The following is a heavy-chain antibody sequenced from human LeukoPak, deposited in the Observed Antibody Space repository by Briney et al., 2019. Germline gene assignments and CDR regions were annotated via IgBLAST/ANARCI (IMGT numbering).Heavy chain of an antibody. J-gene: IGHJ3*02. CDR2: ISSSSSYI. Sequence: GGSLRLSCAASGFTFSSYSMNWVRQAPGKGLEWVPSISSSSSYIYYADSVKGRFTISRDNAKNSLYLQMNSLGAEDTAVYYCARDLRAALGAFDTWGQGTMVTVSS. CDR1: GFTFSSYS. V-gene: IGHV3-21*01. CDR3: ARDLRAALGAFDT. D-gene: IGHD3-3*01.